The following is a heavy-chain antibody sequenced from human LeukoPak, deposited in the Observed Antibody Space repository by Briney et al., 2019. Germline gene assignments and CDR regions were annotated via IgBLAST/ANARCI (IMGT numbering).Heavy chain of an antibody. CDR2: ISSSGSTI. D-gene: IGHD5-24*01. CDR1: GFTFSDYY. J-gene: IGHJ4*02. V-gene: IGHV3-11*01. CDR3: ARAVEMATILDY. Sequence: GSLRLSCAASGFTFSDYYMSWIRHAPRKGLDWVSYISSSGSTIYYADSVKGRFTISRDNAKNSLYLQMNSLRAEDTAVYYCARAVEMATILDYWGQGTLVTVSS.